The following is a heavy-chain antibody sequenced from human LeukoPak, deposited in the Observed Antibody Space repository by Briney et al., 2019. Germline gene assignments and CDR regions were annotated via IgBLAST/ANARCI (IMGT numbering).Heavy chain of an antibody. CDR1: GFTFSSYS. CDR2: ISSSSSTI. Sequence: GGSLRLSCAASGFTFSSYSMNWVRQAPGKGLEWVSYISSSSSTIYYADSVKGRFTISRYNAKNSLYLQMNSLRAEDTAVYYCAREYGYSYGYGGAYYFDYWGQGTLVTVSS. D-gene: IGHD5-18*01. V-gene: IGHV3-48*01. CDR3: AREYGYSYGYGGAYYFDY. J-gene: IGHJ4*02.